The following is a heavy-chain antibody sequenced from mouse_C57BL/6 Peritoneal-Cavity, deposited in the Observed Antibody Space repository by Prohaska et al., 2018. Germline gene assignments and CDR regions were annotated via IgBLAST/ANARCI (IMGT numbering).Heavy chain of an antibody. J-gene: IGHJ3*01. CDR2: IFPRSGNT. CDR1: TFPSYG. V-gene: IGHV1-81*01. Sequence: TFPSYGISWVKLRKGQGLVWIGEIFPRSGNTYNNEKVKGKATLTADKSSSTADMELRSLTSEDSAVYFCAREGGTGTFAYWGQGTLVTVSA. CDR3: AREGGTGTFAY. D-gene: IGHD4-1*01.